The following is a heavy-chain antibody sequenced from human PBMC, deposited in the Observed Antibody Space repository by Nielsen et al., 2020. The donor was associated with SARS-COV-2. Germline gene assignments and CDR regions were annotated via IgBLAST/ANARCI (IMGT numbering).Heavy chain of an antibody. CDR1: GFMFSSYA. Sequence: GGSLRLSCAATGFMFSSYAMHWVRQAPGKGLEWVGVIWYDGSYKSYADSVKGRFTMARDNSKNTLYLQMDSLKASDTAMYYCARVGGYCTGGRCHPLWEFDFWGQGTLVTVSS. J-gene: IGHJ4*02. CDR3: ARVGGYCTGGRCHPLWEFDF. D-gene: IGHD2-8*02. CDR2: IWYDGSYK. V-gene: IGHV3-33*01.